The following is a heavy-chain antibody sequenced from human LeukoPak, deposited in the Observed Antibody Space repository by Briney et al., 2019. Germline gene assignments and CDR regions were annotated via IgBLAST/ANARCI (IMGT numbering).Heavy chain of an antibody. J-gene: IGHJ6*02. V-gene: IGHV3-23*01. CDR3: AKSGRENICGGDCYPYGMDV. Sequence: AGGSLRLSCAASGFTFSSYAMSWVRQAPGKGLEWVSAISGSGGSTYYADSVKGRFTISRDNSKNTLYLQTNSLRAEDTAVYYCAKSGRENICGGDCYPYGMDVWGQGTTVAVSS. CDR1: GFTFSSYA. CDR2: ISGSGGST. D-gene: IGHD2-21*02.